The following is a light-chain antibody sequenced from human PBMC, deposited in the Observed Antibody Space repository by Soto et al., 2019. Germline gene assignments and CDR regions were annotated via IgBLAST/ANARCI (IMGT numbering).Light chain of an antibody. CDR1: QSVSSN. CDR3: QQYNDWPLT. V-gene: IGKV3-15*01. Sequence: EIVMTQSPATLSVSPGERATLSCRASQSVSSNLAWYQQKPGQAPRLLIYGEYTRATGIPARFSGSGSGTEFTLTISSLQSEDFALYYCQQYNDWPLTFGQGTKVDNK. CDR2: GEY. J-gene: IGKJ1*01.